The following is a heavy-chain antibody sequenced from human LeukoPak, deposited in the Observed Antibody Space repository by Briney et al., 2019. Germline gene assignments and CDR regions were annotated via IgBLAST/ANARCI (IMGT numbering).Heavy chain of an antibody. Sequence: ASVKVSCKASGGTFSSYAISWVRQAPGQGLEWMGGIIPIFGTANYAQKFQGRVTITTDESTSTAYMELSSLRSEDTAVYYCARDLEGHYYGSGSPRLPSAFDIWGQGTMVTVSS. J-gene: IGHJ3*02. CDR2: IIPIFGTA. CDR1: GGTFSSYA. CDR3: ARDLEGHYYGSGSPRLPSAFDI. V-gene: IGHV1-69*05. D-gene: IGHD3-10*01.